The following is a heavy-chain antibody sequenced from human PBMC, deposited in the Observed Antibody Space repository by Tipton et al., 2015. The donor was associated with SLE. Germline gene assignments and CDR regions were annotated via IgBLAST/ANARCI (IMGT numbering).Heavy chain of an antibody. CDR3: ARDPRGSGSFDY. V-gene: IGHV4-59*01. CDR1: GGSISSYY. D-gene: IGHD3-22*01. CDR2: IYYSGST. J-gene: IGHJ4*02. Sequence: LSCTVSGGSISSYYWSWIRQPPGKGLEWIGYIYYSGSTNYNPSLKSRVTISVDTSKKQFSLKLSSVTAADTAVYYCARDPRGSGSFDYWGQGTLVTVSS.